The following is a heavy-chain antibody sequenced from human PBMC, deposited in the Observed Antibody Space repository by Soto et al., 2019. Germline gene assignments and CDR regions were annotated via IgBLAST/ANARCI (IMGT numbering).Heavy chain of an antibody. CDR1: GGSITSSSYY. Sequence: QLHLRESGPGLVKPSETLSLTCTVSGGSITSSSYYWGWIRQPPGKGLEWIGSIYYSGSTYYNPSLKSPATIAVDTSKNRFSLTLSSVTAADTAVYYCATQEVGGSYVYTFAPWGQGTLVTVSS. CDR3: ATQEVGGSYVYTFAP. J-gene: IGHJ5*02. V-gene: IGHV4-39*01. CDR2: IYYSGST. D-gene: IGHD1-26*01.